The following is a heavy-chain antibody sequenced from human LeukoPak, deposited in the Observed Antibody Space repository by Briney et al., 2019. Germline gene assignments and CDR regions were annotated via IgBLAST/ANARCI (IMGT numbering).Heavy chain of an antibody. CDR3: ARRESILFDY. J-gene: IGHJ4*02. V-gene: IGHV4-39*01. D-gene: IGHD3-10*01. CDR1: GGSISSSSYY. CDR2: IYYSGST. Sequence: SETLSLTCTVSGGSISSSSYYWGWIRQPPGKGLEWIGSIYYSGSTYYNPSLKSRVTISVDTSKNQFSLKLSSVTAADTAVYYCARRESILFDYWGQGTLVTVSS.